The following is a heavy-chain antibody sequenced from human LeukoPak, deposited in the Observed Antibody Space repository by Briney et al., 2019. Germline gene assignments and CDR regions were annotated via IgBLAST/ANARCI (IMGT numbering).Heavy chain of an antibody. D-gene: IGHD2-2*01. CDR1: GFTFSSYA. CDR2: ISYDGSNK. J-gene: IGHJ3*02. V-gene: IGHV3-30*04. CDR3: AYCSSTSCYSGAFDI. Sequence: PGGSLRLSCAPSGFTFSSYAMHWVRQAPGKGLDWVTVISYDGSNKYYADSVKGRFTISRDNSKNTLYLQMNSLRAEDTAVYYCAYCSSTSCYSGAFDIWGQGTMVTVSS.